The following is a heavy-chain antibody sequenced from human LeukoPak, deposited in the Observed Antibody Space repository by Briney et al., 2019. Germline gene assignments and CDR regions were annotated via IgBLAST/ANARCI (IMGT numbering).Heavy chain of an antibody. Sequence: GASVKVSCKVSGYTLTELSMHWVRQAPGKGLEWMGGFDPEDGETIYAQKFQGRVTMTEDTSIDTAYMELSSLRSEDTAVYYRATRVLRFLEWFWFDPWGQGTLVTVSS. CDR3: ATRVLRFLEWFWFDP. J-gene: IGHJ5*02. D-gene: IGHD3-3*01. CDR1: GYTLTELS. CDR2: FDPEDGET. V-gene: IGHV1-24*01.